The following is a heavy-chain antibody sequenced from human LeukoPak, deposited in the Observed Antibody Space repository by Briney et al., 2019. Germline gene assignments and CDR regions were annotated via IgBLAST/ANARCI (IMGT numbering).Heavy chain of an antibody. V-gene: IGHV3-20*04. D-gene: IGHD2-15*01. J-gene: IGHJ4*02. CDR1: EFTFVDYG. CDR2: INYNGAIT. Sequence: GGSLRLSCATSEFTFVDYGLSWVRRAPGKGLEWLCAINYNGAITDYADSVKGRFTISRDNAKNSLYLRMDSLRAEDTALYYCAKDRYCSGGSCYELGYWGQGTLVTVSS. CDR3: AKDRYCSGGSCYELGY.